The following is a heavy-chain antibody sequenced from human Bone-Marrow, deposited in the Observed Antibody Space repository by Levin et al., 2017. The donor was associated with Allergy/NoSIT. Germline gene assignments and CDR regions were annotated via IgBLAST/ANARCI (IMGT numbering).Heavy chain of an antibody. J-gene: IGHJ4*02. CDR1: GFTFSNFG. CDR3: AKGASGSTDH. CDR2: ISSDGDRK. V-gene: IGHV3-30*18. D-gene: IGHD3-10*01. Sequence: HGESLKIACAASGFTFSNFGMHWVRQAPGQGLEWVAVISSDGDRKKVVDTVKGRFVISRDNSKNMVYLQMNSLRGEDTAVYYCAKGASGSTDHWGRGTRVTVSS.